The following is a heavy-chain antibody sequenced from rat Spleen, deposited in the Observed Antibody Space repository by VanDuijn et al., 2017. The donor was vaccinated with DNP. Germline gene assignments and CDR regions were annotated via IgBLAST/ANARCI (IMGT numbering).Heavy chain of an antibody. CDR3: TTDFERGY. CDR2: ISASGGST. J-gene: IGHJ2*01. Sequence: EVQLVESGGGLVQPGRSLKLPCAASGFTFSYYGMAWVRQAPKKGLEWVASISASGGSTSYRDSVKGRFTISRDNAKSTLYLQMDSLRSEDTATYYCTTDFERGYWGQGVMVTVSS. CDR1: GFTFSYYG. V-gene: IGHV5-19*01. D-gene: IGHD1-11*01.